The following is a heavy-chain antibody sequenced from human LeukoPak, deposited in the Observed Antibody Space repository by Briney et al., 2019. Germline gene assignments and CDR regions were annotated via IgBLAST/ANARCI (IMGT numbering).Heavy chain of an antibody. CDR1: GFTSSNAW. CDR2: IKSKTDGGTT. J-gene: IGHJ4*02. Sequence: GGSLRLSCAASGFTSSNAWMSWVRQAPGKGLEWVGRIKSKTDGGTTDYAAPVKGRFTISRDDSKNTLYLQMNSLKTEDTAVYYCTTDPPLIVGATRIFDYWGQGTLVTVSS. CDR3: TTDPPLIVGATRIFDY. V-gene: IGHV3-15*01. D-gene: IGHD1-26*01.